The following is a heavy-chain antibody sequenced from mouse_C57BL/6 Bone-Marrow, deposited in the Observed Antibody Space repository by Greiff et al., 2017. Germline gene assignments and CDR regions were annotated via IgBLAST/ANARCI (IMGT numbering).Heavy chain of an antibody. D-gene: IGHD1-1*01. CDR3: ARRYYGSSYAMDY. J-gene: IGHJ4*01. Sequence: VQLKESGPELVKPGASVKISCKASGYSFTDYNMNWVKQSNGKSLEWIGVINPNYGTTSYNQKFKGKATLTADKSSSTAYMELRSLTSEDSAVYFCARRYYGSSYAMDYWGQGTSVTVSS. CDR2: INPNYGTT. CDR1: GYSFTDYN. V-gene: IGHV1-39*01.